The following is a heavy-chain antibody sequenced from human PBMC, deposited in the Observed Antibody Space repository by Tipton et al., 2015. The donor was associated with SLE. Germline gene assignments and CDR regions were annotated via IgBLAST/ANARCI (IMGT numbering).Heavy chain of an antibody. CDR3: AREEEGFTMVRGVNYYRYHMDV. D-gene: IGHD3-10*01. CDR2: IFHTGTA. Sequence: TLSLTCTVSNYSIGSGYYWDWIRQPPGKGLEWIATIFHTGTAYYNPSLKSRVTISVDTSKNQFSLRLSSVTAADTAVYYCAREEEGFTMVRGVNYYRYHMDVWGKGTTVTVSS. J-gene: IGHJ6*03. CDR1: NYSIGSGYY. V-gene: IGHV4-38-2*02.